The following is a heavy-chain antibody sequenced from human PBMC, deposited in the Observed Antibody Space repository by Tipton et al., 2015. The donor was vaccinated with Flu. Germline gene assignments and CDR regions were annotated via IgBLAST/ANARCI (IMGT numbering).Heavy chain of an antibody. Sequence: SLRLSCAASGFTFSSYEMNWVRQAPGKGLDWVSYIDSSGGAIHYADSVKGRFTISRDNAKNSLYLQMNSLRAEDTAVYYCARNVLTGYYIVWGQGTTVTASS. CDR1: GFTFSSYE. J-gene: IGHJ6*02. CDR2: IDSSGGAI. D-gene: IGHD3-9*01. V-gene: IGHV3-48*03. CDR3: ARNVLTGYYIV.